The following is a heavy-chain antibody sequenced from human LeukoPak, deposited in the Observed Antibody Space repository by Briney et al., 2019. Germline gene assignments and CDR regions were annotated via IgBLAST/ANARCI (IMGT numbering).Heavy chain of an antibody. CDR1: GFTFDDYA. V-gene: IGHV3-9*01. J-gene: IGHJ4*02. D-gene: IGHD5-18*01. CDR2: ISWNSGSI. CDR3: AKDTYGYSYGLNLDY. Sequence: PGGSLRLSWAASGFTFDDYAMHWVRQARGKGLEWVSGISWNSGSIGYADSVKGRFTISRDNAKNSLYLQMNSLRAEDTALYYCAKDTYGYSYGLNLDYWGQGTLVTVSS.